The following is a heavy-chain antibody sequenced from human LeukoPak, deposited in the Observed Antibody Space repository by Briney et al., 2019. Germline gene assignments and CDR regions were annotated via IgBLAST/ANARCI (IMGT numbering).Heavy chain of an antibody. J-gene: IGHJ3*02. CDR2: ISWNSGKI. Sequence: GGSLRLSCAASGFTFDDYAIHWVRQPPGKGLEWVSGISWNSGKIVYADPVKGRFTISRDNAKNSMYLQMDSLRAEDTAMYYCAKETHSTMVPGYAFDIWGQGTMVTVSS. CDR3: AKETHSTMVPGYAFDI. D-gene: IGHD2-8*01. V-gene: IGHV3-9*01. CDR1: GFTFDDYA.